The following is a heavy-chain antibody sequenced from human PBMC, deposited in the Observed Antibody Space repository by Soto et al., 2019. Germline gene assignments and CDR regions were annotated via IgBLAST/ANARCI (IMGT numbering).Heavy chain of an antibody. V-gene: IGHV1-46*01. CDR3: ARSPLFGWLQSWHFEY. Sequence: QVQLVQSGAEVKKPGASVKVSCKASGYTFTTYYIHWVRQAPGQGLEWIGVINPSGGSATYTQNFQDRVTMTRDTSTSTVTMELGSLTTDDTALYCCARSPLFGWLQSWHFEYWVQGALVTVSS. CDR2: INPSGGSA. J-gene: IGHJ4*02. D-gene: IGHD3-3*01. CDR1: GYTFTTYY.